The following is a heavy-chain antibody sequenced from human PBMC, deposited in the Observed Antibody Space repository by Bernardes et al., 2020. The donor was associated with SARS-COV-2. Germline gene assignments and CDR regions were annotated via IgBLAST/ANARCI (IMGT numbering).Heavy chain of an antibody. D-gene: IGHD3-22*01. Sequence: GGSLKLSCAASRFTFSNYGMHWVRQAPGKGLEWVAVTSYDGDSNFYADSVKGRFTISRDNSKNTLYIQMNSLRAEDTAVYYCARDPYYSYDSSGYHSVEGYFDYWGRGTLVTVSS. CDR3: ARDPYYSYDSSGYHSVEGYFDY. V-gene: IGHV3-30*03. CDR2: TSYDGDSN. J-gene: IGHJ4*02. CDR1: RFTFSNYG.